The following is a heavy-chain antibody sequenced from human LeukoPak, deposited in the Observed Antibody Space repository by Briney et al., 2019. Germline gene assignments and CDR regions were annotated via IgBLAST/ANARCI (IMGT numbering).Heavy chain of an antibody. CDR1: GFTFSSYS. D-gene: IGHD2-2*02. CDR2: ISSSSSYI. V-gene: IGHV3-21*01. CDR3: ARDLHFLNIAVVPAAIGY. J-gene: IGHJ4*02. Sequence: GGSLRLSCAASGFTFSSYSMNWVRQAPGKGLEWVSSISSSSSYIYYADSVKGRFTISRDNAKNSLYLQMNSLRAEDTAVYYCARDLHFLNIAVVPAAIGYWGQGTLVTVSS.